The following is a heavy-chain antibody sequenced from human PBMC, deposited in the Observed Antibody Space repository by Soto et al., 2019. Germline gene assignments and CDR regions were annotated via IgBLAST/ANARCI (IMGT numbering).Heavy chain of an antibody. CDR2: IYFRGST. V-gene: IGHV4-39*01. Sequence: QLHLQESGPGLVEPSETLSLTCSVSGGAISSGTNYCGWVRRAPGKGLEWIGNIYFRGSTYYNPSLKSRVTIAIDTSKNQFSLKLRSVTAADTAVYYCARMGYATGWYHFDYWGQGALVTVSS. J-gene: IGHJ4*02. D-gene: IGHD2-8*01. CDR3: ARMGYATGWYHFDY. CDR1: GGAISSGTNY.